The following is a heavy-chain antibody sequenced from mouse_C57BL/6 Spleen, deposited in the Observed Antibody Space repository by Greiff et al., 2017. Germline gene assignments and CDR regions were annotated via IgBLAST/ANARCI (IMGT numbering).Heavy chain of an antibody. CDR3: ARDYYGSSYDAMDY. D-gene: IGHD1-1*01. CDR2: INPNNGGT. CDR1: GYTFTDYY. J-gene: IGHJ4*01. Sequence: EVQLQQSGPELVKPGASVKISCKASGYTFTDYYMNWVKQSHGKSLEWIGDINPNNGGTNYNEKFKSKATLTVDKSSSTAYMQLSSLTSEDSAVYYCARDYYGSSYDAMDYWGQGTSVTVSS. V-gene: IGHV1-26*01.